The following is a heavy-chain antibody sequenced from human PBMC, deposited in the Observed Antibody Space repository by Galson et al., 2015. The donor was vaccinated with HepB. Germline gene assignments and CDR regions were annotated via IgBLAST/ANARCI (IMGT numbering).Heavy chain of an antibody. V-gene: IGHV3-30*18. CDR1: GFTFSSYG. CDR3: AKENFPKASSDWCGGKEYFYYYCGTDV. J-gene: IGHJ6*02. CDR2: ISYDGSNK. Sequence: SLRLSCTASGFTFSSYGMHWVRQAPGKGLEWVAVISYDGSNKYYADSVKGRFTISRDNSKNTLYLQMNSLRAEDTAVYYCAKENFPKASSDWCGGKEYFYYYCGTDVWGQGTPVTVSS. D-gene: IGHD6-19*01.